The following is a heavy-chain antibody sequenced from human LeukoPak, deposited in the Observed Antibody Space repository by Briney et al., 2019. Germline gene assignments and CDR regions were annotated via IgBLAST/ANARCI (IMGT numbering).Heavy chain of an antibody. Sequence: PGGSLRLSCAASGFTFDDYGMSWVRHAPGKGLEWVSGINWNGGSTGYADSVKGRFTISRDNAKNSLYLQMNSLRAEDTALYYCARDGAGNGWYGLYYYMDVWGKGTTVTVSS. CDR3: ARDGAGNGWYGLYYYMDV. CDR1: GFTFDDYG. D-gene: IGHD6-19*01. V-gene: IGHV3-20*04. J-gene: IGHJ6*03. CDR2: INWNGGST.